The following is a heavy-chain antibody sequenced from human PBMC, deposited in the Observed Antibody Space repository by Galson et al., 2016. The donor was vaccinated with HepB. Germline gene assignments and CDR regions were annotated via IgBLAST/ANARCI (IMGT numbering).Heavy chain of an antibody. CDR1: GFTFSNYA. J-gene: IGHJ4*02. V-gene: IGHV3-23*01. CDR2: ISGSGANT. CDR3: ARYSNSWAPFDY. D-gene: IGHD6-13*01. Sequence: LRLSCAASGFTFSNYAMTWVRQAPGTGLEWVSGISGSGANTHYANAVKGRFTISRDNSNNTLYLQVNSLRAEDTALYFCARYSNSWAPFDYWGQGRLVTVSS.